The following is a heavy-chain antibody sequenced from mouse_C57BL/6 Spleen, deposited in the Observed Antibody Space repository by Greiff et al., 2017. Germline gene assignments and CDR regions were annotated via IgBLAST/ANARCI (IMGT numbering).Heavy chain of an antibody. CDR1: GCSFTGYY. CDR2: INPSTGGT. D-gene: IGHD1-1*01. V-gene: IGHV1-42*01. Sequence: VQLQQSGPELVKPGASVKISCKASGCSFTGYYMNWVKQSPEKSLEWIGEINPSTGGTTYNQKFKAKATLTVDKSSSTAYMQLKSLTSEDSAVYYCARSAYAWFAYWGQGTLVTVSA. CDR3: ARSAYAWFAY. J-gene: IGHJ3*01.